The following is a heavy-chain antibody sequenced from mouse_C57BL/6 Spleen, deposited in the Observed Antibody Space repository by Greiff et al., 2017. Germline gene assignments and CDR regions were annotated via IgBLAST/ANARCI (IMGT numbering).Heavy chain of an antibody. CDR2: IHPNSGST. V-gene: IGHV1-64*01. Sequence: VQLQQPGAELVKPGASVKLSCKASGYTFTSYWMHWVKQRPGQGLEWIGMIHPNSGSTNYNEKFKSKATLTVDKSSSTAYMQLSSLTSEDCAVYYCARDYYSYYFDYWGQGTTLTVSS. J-gene: IGHJ2*01. CDR3: ARDYYSYYFDY. CDR1: GYTFTSYW. D-gene: IGHD2-12*01.